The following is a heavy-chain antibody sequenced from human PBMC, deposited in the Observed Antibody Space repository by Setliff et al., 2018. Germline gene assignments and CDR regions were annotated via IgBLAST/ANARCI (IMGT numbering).Heavy chain of an antibody. Sequence: PSETLSLTCTVSGDSISSSTYHWGWIRQSPGKGLEWIGNIYYNGNTNKNPSLKSRVTISVDTSRDQFSLRLSSVTAADTAMYYCARVRVVQGYYESDYWGQGTLVTVSS. CDR2: IYYNGNT. CDR1: GDSISSSTYH. V-gene: IGHV4-39*07. CDR3: ARVRVVQGYYESDY. J-gene: IGHJ4*02. D-gene: IGHD3-16*01.